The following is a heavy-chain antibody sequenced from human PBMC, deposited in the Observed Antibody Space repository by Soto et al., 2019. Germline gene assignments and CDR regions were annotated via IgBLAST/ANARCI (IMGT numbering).Heavy chain of an antibody. V-gene: IGHV3-33*01. CDR3: ARDNDYGGNGRLDY. J-gene: IGHJ4*02. D-gene: IGHD4-17*01. CDR2: IWYDGSNK. Sequence: AGGSLRLSCAASGFTFSSYGMHWVRQAPGKGLEWVAVIWYDGSNKYYADSVKGRFTISRDNSKNTLYLQMNSLRAEDTAVYYCARDNDYGGNGRLDYWGQGTLVTVSS. CDR1: GFTFSSYG.